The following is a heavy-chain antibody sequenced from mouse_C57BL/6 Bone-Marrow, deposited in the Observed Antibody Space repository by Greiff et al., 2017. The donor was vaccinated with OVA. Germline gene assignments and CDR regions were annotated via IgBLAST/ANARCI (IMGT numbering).Heavy chain of an antibody. Sequence: LKESGPGILQPSQTLSLTCSFSGFSLSTFGMGVGWIRQPSGKGLEWLAHIWWDDDKYYNPALQSRLTISKDTSKNQVFLKIANVDTADTATYYVARMGPYESNVRRAMDYWGQGTSVTVSS. V-gene: IGHV8-8*01. CDR2: IWWDDDK. CDR3: ARMGPYESNVRRAMDY. J-gene: IGHJ4*01. D-gene: IGHD2-5*01. CDR1: GFSLSTFGMG.